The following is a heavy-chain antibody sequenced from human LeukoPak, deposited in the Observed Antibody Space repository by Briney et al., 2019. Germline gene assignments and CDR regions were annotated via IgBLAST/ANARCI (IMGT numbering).Heavy chain of an antibody. CDR1: GFTFSTYW. D-gene: IGHD3-10*01. J-gene: IGHJ4*02. V-gene: IGHV3-74*01. CDR3: ARAEGSGSSFAY. Sequence: AGSLRLSCAASGFTFSTYWMHWVRQAPGKGLVWLSRISCDGSSTNYPDSVKGRFTISNDTDENLLYMQMNSLRAEDTAVYYCARAEGSGSSFAYWGQGTLVTVSS. CDR2: ISCDGSST.